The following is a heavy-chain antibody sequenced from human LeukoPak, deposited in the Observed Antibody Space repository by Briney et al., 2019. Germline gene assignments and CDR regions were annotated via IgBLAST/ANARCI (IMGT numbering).Heavy chain of an antibody. CDR3: ARLILGITVTTPDY. CDR1: GYSISSGYY. D-gene: IGHD4-11*01. Sequence: SETLSLTXAVSGYSISSGYYWGWIRKPPGKGLEWIGSIYHSGSTYYNPSLKSRVTISVDTSKNQFSLKLSSVTAADTAVYYCARLILGITVTTPDYWGQGTLVTVSS. CDR2: IYHSGST. V-gene: IGHV4-38-2*01. J-gene: IGHJ4*02.